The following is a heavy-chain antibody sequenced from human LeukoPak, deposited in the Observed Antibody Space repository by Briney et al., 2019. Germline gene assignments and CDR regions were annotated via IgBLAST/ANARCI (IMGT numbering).Heavy chain of an antibody. CDR3: ARDHWGIVENGYDYFYYDMDV. CDR2: IIPIYGTS. Sequence: ASVKVSCKVSGGTFSSYAFSWVRQAPGQGLEWMGGIIPIYGTSNYAQKFQGRVTITTDGSTSTAYMELSSLRSEDTAVYYCARDHWGIVENGYDYFYYDMDVWGRGTTVTVSS. V-gene: IGHV1-69*05. D-gene: IGHD7-27*01. J-gene: IGHJ6*03. CDR1: GGTFSSYA.